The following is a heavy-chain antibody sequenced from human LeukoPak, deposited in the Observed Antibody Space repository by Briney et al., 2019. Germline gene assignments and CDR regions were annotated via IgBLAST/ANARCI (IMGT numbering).Heavy chain of an antibody. CDR3: ARRVGATDLFDY. D-gene: IGHD1-26*01. Sequence: LXXXXAAXXFTVXSXXMSWVRXAPGXXLEWVSVIYSGGSTYYADSVKGRFTISRDNSKNTLYLQMNSLRAEDTAVYYCARRVGATDLFDYWGQGTLVTVSS. V-gene: IGHV3-53*01. CDR1: XFTVXSXX. CDR2: IYSGGST. J-gene: IGHJ4*02.